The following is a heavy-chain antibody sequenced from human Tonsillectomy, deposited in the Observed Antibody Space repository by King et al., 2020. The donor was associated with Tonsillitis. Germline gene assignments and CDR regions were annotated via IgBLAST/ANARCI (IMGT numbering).Heavy chain of an antibody. Sequence: VQLVESGGGLVQPGRSLRLSCAASGFTFYDYSMHWVRQAPGKGLEWVSGISCNCGSIGYADSVKGRFTISRDNAKNSLYLQMNSLRAEDTALFYCAKDIRLAARLGGGAFDIWGQGTMVTVSS. J-gene: IGHJ3*02. CDR2: ISCNCGSI. D-gene: IGHD6-6*01. V-gene: IGHV3-9*01. CDR1: GFTFYDYS. CDR3: AKDIRLAARLGGGAFDI.